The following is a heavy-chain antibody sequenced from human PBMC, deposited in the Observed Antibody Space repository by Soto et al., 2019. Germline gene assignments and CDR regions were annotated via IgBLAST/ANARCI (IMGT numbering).Heavy chain of an antibody. CDR1: GFTFSSYG. J-gene: IGHJ6*02. V-gene: IGHV3-30*18. CDR3: AKEGGIVLRFLEWLPDYYGMDV. D-gene: IGHD3-3*01. CDR2: ISYDGSNK. Sequence: PGGSLRLSCAASGFTFSSYGMHWVRQAPGKGLEWVAVISYDGSNKYYADSVKGRFTISRDNSKNTLYLQMNSLRAEDTAVYYCAKEGGIVLRFLEWLPDYYGMDVWGQGTTVTV.